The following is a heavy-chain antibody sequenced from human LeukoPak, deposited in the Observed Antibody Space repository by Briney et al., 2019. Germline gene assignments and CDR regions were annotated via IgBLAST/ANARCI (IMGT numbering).Heavy chain of an antibody. CDR2: INPNSGGT. CDR3: ARPTYYDFWSGYELDV. CDR1: GYTFTGYY. J-gene: IGHJ6*02. V-gene: IGHV1-2*02. D-gene: IGHD3-3*01. Sequence: ASVKVSCKASGYTFTGYYMHWVRQAPGQGLEWMGWINPNSGGTNYAQKFQGRVTMTRDTSISTAYMELSRLRSDDTAVYYCARPTYYDFWSGYELDVWGQGTTVTVSS.